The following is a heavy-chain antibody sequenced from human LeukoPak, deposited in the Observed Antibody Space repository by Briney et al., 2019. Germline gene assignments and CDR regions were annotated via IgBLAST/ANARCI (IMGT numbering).Heavy chain of an antibody. V-gene: IGHV4-59*12. D-gene: IGHD6-19*01. J-gene: IGHJ5*02. CDR3: AVSSGWQKSNWFDP. CDR1: GGSISSYY. CDR2: IYYSGST. Sequence: SETLSLTCTVSGGSISSYYWSWIRQPPGKGLEWIGYIYYSGSTNYSPSLKSRVTISVDTSKNQFSLKLSSVTAADTAVYYCAVSSGWQKSNWFDPWGQGTLVTVSS.